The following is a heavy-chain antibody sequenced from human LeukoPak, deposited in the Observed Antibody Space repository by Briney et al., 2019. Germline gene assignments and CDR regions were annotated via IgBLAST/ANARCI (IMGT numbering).Heavy chain of an antibody. J-gene: IGHJ1*01. CDR2: ISGGGGNT. CDR3: AITSSTWYGAGVPDK. CDR1: GFTFSNYV. Sequence: GGSLRLSCAASGFTFSNYVMSWVRQAPGKGLEWVSSISGGGGNTHYADSVRGRFAISRANSKNTLYLQMNSLRPEDTAVYYCAITSSTWYGAGVPDKWGQGTLVTVSS. V-gene: IGHV3-23*01. D-gene: IGHD6-13*01.